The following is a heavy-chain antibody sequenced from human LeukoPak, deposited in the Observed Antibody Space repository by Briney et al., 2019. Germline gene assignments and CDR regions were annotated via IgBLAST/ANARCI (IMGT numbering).Heavy chain of an antibody. CDR3: AKGTIVRGDFDY. J-gene: IGHJ4*02. CDR1: GLTVSSNY. V-gene: IGHV3-53*01. D-gene: IGHD3-10*01. CDR2: IHSGGST. Sequence: GGSLRLSCAASGLTVSSNYMSWVRQAPGKGLEWVSVIHSGGSTYYADSVKGRFTISRDNAENTLYLQMNSLRAEDTAVYYCAKGTIVRGDFDYWGQGTLVTVSS.